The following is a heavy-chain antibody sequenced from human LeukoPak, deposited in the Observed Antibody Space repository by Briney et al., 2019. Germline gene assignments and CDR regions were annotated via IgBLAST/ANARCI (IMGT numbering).Heavy chain of an antibody. CDR1: GGTFSSYA. CDR3: ARDLAEDFDWLGYFDY. V-gene: IGHV1-69*13. D-gene: IGHD3-9*01. CDR2: IIPIFGTA. Sequence: SVKVSCKASGGTFSSYAISWVRQAPGQGLEWMGGIIPIFGTANYAQKFQGRVTITADESTSTAYMELSSLRSEDTAVYYCARDLAEDFDWLGYFDYWGQGTLVTVSS. J-gene: IGHJ4*02.